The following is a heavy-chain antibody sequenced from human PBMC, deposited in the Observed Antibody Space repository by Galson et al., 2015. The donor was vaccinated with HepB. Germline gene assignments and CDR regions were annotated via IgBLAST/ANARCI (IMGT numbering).Heavy chain of an antibody. CDR3: AKRGPGYYSSTTCYKSFDY. J-gene: IGHJ4*02. V-gene: IGHV3-23*01. CDR1: GFTFSSYA. Sequence: SLRLSCAASGFTFSSYAMGWVRQAPGKGLEYVSAMSGNTGDTYYADSVKGRFTISRDNSKNTLYLQMNSLRAEDTAVYYCAKRGPGYYSSTTCYKSFDYWGQGTQVTVSS. CDR2: MSGNTGDT. D-gene: IGHD2-2*02.